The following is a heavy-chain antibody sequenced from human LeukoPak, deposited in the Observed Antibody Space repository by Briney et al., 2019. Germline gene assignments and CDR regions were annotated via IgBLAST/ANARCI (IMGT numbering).Heavy chain of an antibody. V-gene: IGHV3-23*01. Sequence: GGSLRLSCAASGFTFSSYAMSWVRQAPGEGLEWVSTLSCSGGSTYYADSVKGRFTISRENAKNSLYLQMNSLRAEYTAVYYCARGYDGFQAFDIWGQGTMVTVSS. D-gene: IGHD5-18*01. CDR2: LSCSGGST. CDR3: ARGYDGFQAFDI. J-gene: IGHJ3*02. CDR1: GFTFSSYA.